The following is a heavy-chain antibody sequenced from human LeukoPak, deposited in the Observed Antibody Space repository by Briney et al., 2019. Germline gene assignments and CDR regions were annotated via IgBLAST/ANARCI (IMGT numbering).Heavy chain of an antibody. CDR2: IRSEVDGGTA. CDR1: GFTFRNAW. CDR3: NTDSMEDIRGYCTGGRCGGIDY. Sequence: GGSLRLSCAASGFTFRNAWMSSVRQAPGKGLEWVGRIRSEVDGGTADYAAAVEGRFTISRDDSNNKLYLQMNSLKTEDTAVYYCNTDSMEDIRGYCTGGRCGGIDYWGQGTLVTVSS. J-gene: IGHJ4*02. D-gene: IGHD2-15*01. V-gene: IGHV3-15*01.